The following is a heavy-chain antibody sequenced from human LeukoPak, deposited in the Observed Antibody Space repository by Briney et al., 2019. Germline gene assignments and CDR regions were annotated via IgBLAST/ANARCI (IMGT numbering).Heavy chain of an antibody. V-gene: IGHV4-34*01. J-gene: IGHJ4*02. CDR3: ARDARGGNSYYFDC. CDR1: GGSFSGYY. Sequence: SETLSLTCAVYGGSFSGYYWSWIRQPPGKGLEWIGEINHSGSTNYNPSLKSRVTISVDTSKNQFSLKLNSVTAADTAVYYCARDARGGNSYYFDCWGQGTLVTVSS. CDR2: INHSGST. D-gene: IGHD4-23*01.